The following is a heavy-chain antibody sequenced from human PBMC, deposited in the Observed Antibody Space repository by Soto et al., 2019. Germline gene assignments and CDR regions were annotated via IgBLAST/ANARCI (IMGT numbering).Heavy chain of an antibody. CDR1: GYTVTVYY. V-gene: IGHV1-2*02. J-gene: IGHJ4*01. D-gene: IGHD1-26*01. Sequence: GASGKVCGDASGYTVTVYYMHWVRQAPGQGLEWMGWINPKSGGTMYPQKFQGRVTMTWDTSISTAYMALTRLRSDDTAVYYCARDLAKGGGSAGFDYCGHGTLVTVSP. CDR3: ARDLAKGGGSAGFDY. CDR2: INPKSGGT.